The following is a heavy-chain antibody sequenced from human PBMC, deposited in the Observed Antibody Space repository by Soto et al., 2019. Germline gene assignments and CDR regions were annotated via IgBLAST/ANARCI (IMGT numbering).Heavy chain of an antibody. CDR1: GGSISSYY. Sequence: PSETLSLTCTVSGGSISSYYWSWIRQPPGKGLEWIGYIYYSGSTNYNPSLKSRVTISVDTSKNQFSLTLSSVTAADTAVYYCARAGEYSSSPFDYWGQGTLVTVSS. CDR3: ARAGEYSSSPFDY. D-gene: IGHD6-6*01. V-gene: IGHV4-59*01. CDR2: IYYSGST. J-gene: IGHJ4*02.